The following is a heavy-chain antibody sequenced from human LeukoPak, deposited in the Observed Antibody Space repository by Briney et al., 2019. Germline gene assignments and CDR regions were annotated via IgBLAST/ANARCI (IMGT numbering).Heavy chain of an antibody. CDR2: IYHSGIT. V-gene: IGHV4-4*02. CDR3: ARGPGGYIFWCDP. D-gene: IGHD5-18*01. Sequence: PSETLSLTCAVSGGSISSSNWWSWVRQPPGKGLEWIGEIYHSGITNYNPSLKSRVTISVDKSKNQFSLDLNSVTAADTAVYYCARGPGGYIFWCDPWGQGTLVTVSS. CDR1: GGSISSSNW. J-gene: IGHJ5*02.